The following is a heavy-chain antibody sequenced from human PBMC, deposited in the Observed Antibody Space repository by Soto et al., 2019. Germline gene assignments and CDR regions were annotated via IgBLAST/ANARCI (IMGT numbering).Heavy chain of an antibody. J-gene: IGHJ4*02. CDR1: GGSISSYY. CDR3: ARPKSSGWRGGFDY. Sequence: SETLSLTCTVSGGSISSYYWSWIRQPPGKGLEWIGYIYYSGSTNYNPSLKSRVTISVDTSKNQFSLKLSSVTAADTAVFYCARPKSSGWRGGFDYWGQGTLVTVSS. V-gene: IGHV4-59*08. CDR2: IYYSGST. D-gene: IGHD6-19*01.